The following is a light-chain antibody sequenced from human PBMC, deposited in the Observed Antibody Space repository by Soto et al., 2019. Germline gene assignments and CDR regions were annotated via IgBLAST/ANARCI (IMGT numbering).Light chain of an antibody. V-gene: IGLV2-11*01. J-gene: IGLJ2*01. CDR3: PSYAGSYTVV. CDR1: NSDVGGYSY. Sequence: QSALTQPRSVSESPGQSVTISCTGTNSDVGGYSYVSWYQQHPGKAPKLIIYDVSKRPSGVPDRFSGSKSGNTASLTISGLQAEDEADYYCPSYAGSYTVVFGGGTKLTVL. CDR2: DVS.